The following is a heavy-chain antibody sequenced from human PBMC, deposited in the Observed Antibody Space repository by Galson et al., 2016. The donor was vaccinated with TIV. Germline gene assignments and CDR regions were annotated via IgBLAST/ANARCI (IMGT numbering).Heavy chain of an antibody. CDR3: AREGIVGRDYFYFYMDG. V-gene: IGHV3-20*04. D-gene: IGHD3-22*01. Sequence: SLRLSCAASGFTFGDYGMSWVRQVPRKGLEWVSGINWNGGKTSYADSVKGRFTISRDNAKNSLYLQMNSLRGEDTALYYCAREGIVGRDYFYFYMDGWGKGTTVTVSS. J-gene: IGHJ6*03. CDR1: GFTFGDYG. CDR2: INWNGGKT.